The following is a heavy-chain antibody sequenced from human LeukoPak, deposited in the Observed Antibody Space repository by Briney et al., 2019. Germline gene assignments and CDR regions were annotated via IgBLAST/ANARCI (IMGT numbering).Heavy chain of an antibody. CDR2: IKKDGSEK. V-gene: IGHV3-7*01. CDR1: GFTFSSYW. CDR3: ARDLSGVTGYTYGRGIDY. D-gene: IGHD5-18*01. J-gene: IGHJ4*02. Sequence: GGSLRLSCAASGFTFSSYWMSWVRQAPGKGLEWVANIKKDGSEKYYVDSVKGRFTISRDNAKTSLYLQMNSLRVEDTAVYYCARDLSGVTGYTYGRGIDYWGQGTLVTVSS.